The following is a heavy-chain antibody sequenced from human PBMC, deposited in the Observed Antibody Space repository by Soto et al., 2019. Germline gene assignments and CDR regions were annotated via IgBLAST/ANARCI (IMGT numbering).Heavy chain of an antibody. Sequence: QVQLVESGAEVKKPGASVKVSCKASGYTFTNYGISWVRQAPGQGLEWMGWISGYNGNTKYAQKFQGRVTMTTDTPKNTAYMELRSLRSDDTAVYYCARDREYYYDSSGNYYYHYGMDVWGQGTTVTVS. CDR3: ARDREYYYDSSGNYYYHYGMDV. CDR1: GYTFTNYG. CDR2: ISGYNGNT. D-gene: IGHD3-22*01. V-gene: IGHV1-18*04. J-gene: IGHJ6*02.